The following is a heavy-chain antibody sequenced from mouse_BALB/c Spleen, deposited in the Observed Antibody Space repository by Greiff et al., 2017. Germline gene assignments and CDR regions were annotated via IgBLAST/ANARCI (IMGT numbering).Heavy chain of an antibody. J-gene: IGHJ4*01. CDR1: GFTFSSYG. Sequence: EVKLMESGGGLVQPGGSLKLSCAASGFTFSSYGMSWVRQTPDKRLELVATINSNGGSTYYPDSVKGRFTISRDNAKNTLYLQMSSLKSEDTAMYYCARDPRGYAMDYWGQGTSGTVSS. CDR3: ARDPRGYAMDY. V-gene: IGHV5-6-3*01. CDR2: INSNGGST.